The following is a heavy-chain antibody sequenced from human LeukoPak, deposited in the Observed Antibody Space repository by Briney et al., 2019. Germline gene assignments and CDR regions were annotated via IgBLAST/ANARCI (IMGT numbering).Heavy chain of an antibody. CDR3: ARDIGGYDPYYFDY. Sequence: GGSLRLSCAASGFTFSSYAMNWVRQAPGKGLEWVSSISSSSSYIYYADSVKGRFTISRDNAKNSLYLQMNSLRAEDTAVYYCARDIGGYDPYYFDYWGQGTLVTVSS. CDR2: ISSSSSYI. V-gene: IGHV3-21*01. J-gene: IGHJ4*02. CDR1: GFTFSSYA. D-gene: IGHD5-12*01.